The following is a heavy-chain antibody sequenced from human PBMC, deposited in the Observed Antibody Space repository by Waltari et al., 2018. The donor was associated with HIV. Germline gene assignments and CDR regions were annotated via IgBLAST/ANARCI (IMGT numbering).Heavy chain of an antibody. Sequence: QVQLVQSGAEVKKPWASVKVPCKASGYTFTSYGISWVREAPGQGLEWMGWIRAYKDNTNYAQKIQGRVNMTTDTSTSTAYMELRSQRSDDTAVYYCARERMTTVTTHYYYGMDVWGQGTTVTVSS. V-gene: IGHV1-18*04. J-gene: IGHJ6*02. CDR1: GYTFTSYG. CDR3: ARERMTTVTTHYYYGMDV. CDR2: IRAYKDNT. D-gene: IGHD4-17*01.